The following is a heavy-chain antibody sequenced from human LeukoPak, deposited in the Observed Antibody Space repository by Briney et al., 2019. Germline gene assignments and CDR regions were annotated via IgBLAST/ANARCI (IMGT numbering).Heavy chain of an antibody. D-gene: IGHD6-19*01. J-gene: IGHJ4*02. Sequence: ASEKVSCKASGYTFTSYAMNWVRQAPGQGLEWMGWINTNTGNPTYAQGFTGRFAFSLDTSVSTAYLQISSLKAEDTAVYYCARVSIKAAVAGRRFDYWGQGTLVTVSS. V-gene: IGHV7-4-1*02. CDR3: ARVSIKAAVAGRRFDY. CDR2: INTNTGNP. CDR1: GYTFTSYA.